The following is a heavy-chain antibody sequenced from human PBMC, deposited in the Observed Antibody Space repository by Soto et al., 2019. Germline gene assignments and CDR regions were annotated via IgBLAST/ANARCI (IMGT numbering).Heavy chain of an antibody. CDR1: GFTFISYG. Sequence: GGSLRVSFAAPGFTFISYGMHWVRQAPGQGLEWVAVISYDGSNKYYADSVKGRFTISRDNSKNTLYLQMNSLRAEDTAVYYCAKEDRISSSSAQNALNFDYWGQGTLVTVSS. D-gene: IGHD6-6*01. J-gene: IGHJ4*02. CDR3: AKEDRISSSSAQNALNFDY. V-gene: IGHV3-30*18. CDR2: ISYDGSNK.